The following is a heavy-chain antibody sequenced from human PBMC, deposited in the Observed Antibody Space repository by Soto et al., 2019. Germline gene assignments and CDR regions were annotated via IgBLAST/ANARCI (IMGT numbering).Heavy chain of an antibody. J-gene: IGHJ4*02. V-gene: IGHV3-23*01. CDR2: ISGSVGST. D-gene: IGHD5-18*01. CDR1: GVIFSNYA. Sequence: GGSLRLSCAASGVIFSNYAMNWVRQAQGKGLEWVSAISGSVGSTYYADSVKGRFTISRDNSKNTLYLQMNSLRAEDTALYYCAKRRRGYSYGTLDYWGQGTLVTVSS. CDR3: AKRRRGYSYGTLDY.